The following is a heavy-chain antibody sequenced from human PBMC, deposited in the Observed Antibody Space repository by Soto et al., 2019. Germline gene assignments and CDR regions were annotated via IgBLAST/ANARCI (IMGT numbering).Heavy chain of an antibody. CDR3: ARDLTYDCRGQVYGC. CDR2: IIPILGIA. CDR1: GGTFSSYT. D-gene: IGHD3-22*01. J-gene: IGHJ4*02. Sequence: QVQLVQSGAEVKKPGSSVKVSCKASGGTFSSYTISWVRQAPGQGLEWMGRIIPILGIANYAQKFQGRVTIXXDXSXNTAYMELSSLSSEDTAVYYCARDLTYDCRGQVYGCWGQGTLVTFSS. V-gene: IGHV1-69*08.